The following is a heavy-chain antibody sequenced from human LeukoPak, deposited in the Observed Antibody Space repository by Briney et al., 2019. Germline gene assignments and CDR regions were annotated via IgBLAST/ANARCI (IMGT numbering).Heavy chain of an antibody. J-gene: IGHJ4*02. D-gene: IGHD1-26*01. V-gene: IGHV3-7*01. CDR2: IKQDGSEK. CDR1: GFTFSSYS. Sequence: GGSLRLSCAASGFTFSSYSMNWVRQAPGKGLEWVANIKQDGSEKYYVDSVKGRFTISRDNAKNSLYLQMNSLRGDDTAVYYCASIGRDYWGQGTLVTVSS. CDR3: ASIGRDY.